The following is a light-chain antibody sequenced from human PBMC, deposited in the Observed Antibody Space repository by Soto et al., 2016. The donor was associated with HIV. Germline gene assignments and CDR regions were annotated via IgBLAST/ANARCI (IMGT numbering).Light chain of an antibody. J-gene: IGLJ2*01. CDR1: NIADRP. CDR2: DDS. CDR3: QMWDSATDHPV. Sequence: SYVPTQLPSLSVAPGETARVTCGGYNIADRPMLWYQQKPGQAPVLVIYDDSDRPSGIPERFSGFNSGNTATLTISRVEAGDAADYYCQMWDSATDHPVFGGGTRLTVL. V-gene: IGLV3-21*04.